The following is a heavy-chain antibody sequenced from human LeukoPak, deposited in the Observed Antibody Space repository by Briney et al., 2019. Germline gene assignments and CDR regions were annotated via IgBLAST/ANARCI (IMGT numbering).Heavy chain of an antibody. CDR2: INPSGGST. D-gene: IGHD1-26*01. CDR1: GYTFTSYY. J-gene: IGHJ4*02. CDR3: ARRGQWELWDY. Sequence: ASVKVSCKASGYTFTSYYMHWVRQAPGQGLEWMGIINPSGGSTSYAQKFQGRVTMTRDTSTSTVYMELSSLRSEDTAMYYCARRGQWELWDYWGQGTLVTVSS. V-gene: IGHV1-46*01.